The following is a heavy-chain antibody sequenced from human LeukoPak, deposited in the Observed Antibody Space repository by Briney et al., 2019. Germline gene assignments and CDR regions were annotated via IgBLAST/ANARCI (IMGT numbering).Heavy chain of an antibody. CDR3: ARDVGGAGSF. Sequence: GGSLRLSCAASGYSFSRYWMHWVRQVPGKGLVWVSRIDNYGRTTDYADSVKGRFTISRDNVQNTLYLQMNSLNAEDTAVYYCARDVGGAGSFWGQGTLVTVSS. CDR1: GYSFSRYW. V-gene: IGHV3-74*01. CDR2: IDNYGRTT. J-gene: IGHJ4*02. D-gene: IGHD3-10*01.